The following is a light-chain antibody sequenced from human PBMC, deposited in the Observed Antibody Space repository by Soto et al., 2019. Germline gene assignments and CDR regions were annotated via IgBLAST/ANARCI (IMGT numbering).Light chain of an antibody. V-gene: IGLV3-21*02. CDR3: QVWDRSSDHLV. CDR2: EDT. CDR1: NIGYKS. Sequence: SYVLTQPSSVSGAPGQTAKITGGGNNIGYKSVYWYQQRPGQAPVLVVSEDTDRPAGVPERISASNSGNTATLTISRVEGGDEADYYCQVWDRSSDHLVFGGGTKLTVL. J-gene: IGLJ2*01.